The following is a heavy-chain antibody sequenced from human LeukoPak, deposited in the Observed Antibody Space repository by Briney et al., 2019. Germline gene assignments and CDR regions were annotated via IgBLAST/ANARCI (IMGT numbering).Heavy chain of an antibody. D-gene: IGHD6-19*01. CDR3: ATLRIAVAGTGKYYFDY. Sequence: GRSLRLSCAASGFTFSSYAMHWVRQAPGKGLEWVAVISYDGSNKYYADSVKGRFTISRDNSKNTLYLQMNSLRAEDTAVYYCATLRIAVAGTGKYYFDYWGQGTLVTVSS. V-gene: IGHV3-30-3*01. J-gene: IGHJ4*02. CDR2: ISYDGSNK. CDR1: GFTFSSYA.